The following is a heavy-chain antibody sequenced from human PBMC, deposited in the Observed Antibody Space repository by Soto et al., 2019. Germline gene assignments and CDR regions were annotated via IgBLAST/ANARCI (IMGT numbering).Heavy chain of an antibody. D-gene: IGHD2-15*01. Sequence: GGSLRLSCAASGFTFSSYSMNWVRQAPGKGLEWVSSISSSSYIYYADSVKGRFTISRDNAKNSLYLQMNSLRAEDTAVYYCASFHCSGGSCYSGTALRYYYGMDVWGQGTTVTVSS. J-gene: IGHJ6*02. V-gene: IGHV3-21*01. CDR1: GFTFSSYS. CDR2: ISSSSYI. CDR3: ASFHCSGGSCYSGTALRYYYGMDV.